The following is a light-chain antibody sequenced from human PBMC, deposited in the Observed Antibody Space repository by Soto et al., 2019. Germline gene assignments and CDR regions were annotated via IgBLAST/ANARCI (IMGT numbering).Light chain of an antibody. J-gene: IGKJ4*01. CDR2: DAS. CDR1: QDINNY. Sequence: IRVTQSPSDLTVTVGNRDTNTCPASQDINNYLIWYQQKPGEPPMLLIYDASNWETGVPSRFSGSGSGTDFTLTISSLQPEDFATYYCQQVNVYPSTFGGGTKVDIK. CDR3: QQVNVYPST. V-gene: IGKV1-33*01.